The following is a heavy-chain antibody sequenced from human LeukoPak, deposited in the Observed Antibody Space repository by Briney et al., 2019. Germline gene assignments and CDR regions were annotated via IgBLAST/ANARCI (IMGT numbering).Heavy chain of an antibody. Sequence: PGGSLRLSCSCAASGITFDTYWMHWVRQSPGKGLEWVAAIKEDGGEKYYADSVKGRFTISRDKAKNSLHLQMNSLRAEDTAVYYCATDFDWGQGTLVTVSS. CDR2: IKEDGGEK. V-gene: IGHV3-7*01. CDR1: GITFDTYW. CDR3: ATDFD. J-gene: IGHJ4*02.